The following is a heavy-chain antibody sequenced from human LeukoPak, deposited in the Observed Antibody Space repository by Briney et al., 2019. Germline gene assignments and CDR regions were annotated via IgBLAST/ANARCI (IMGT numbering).Heavy chain of an antibody. J-gene: IGHJ4*02. V-gene: IGHV3-53*04. CDR3: ARGEDTAMLDY. D-gene: IGHD5-18*01. CDR1: GFTVSSNY. CDR2: IYSGGRT. Sequence: GGSLRLSCAASGFTVSSNYMSWVRQAPGKGLEWVSVIYSGGRTYHTDSVKGRFTISRHNSNNTLYLQMNSLRTEDTAMYYCARGEDTAMLDYWGQGTPVTVSS.